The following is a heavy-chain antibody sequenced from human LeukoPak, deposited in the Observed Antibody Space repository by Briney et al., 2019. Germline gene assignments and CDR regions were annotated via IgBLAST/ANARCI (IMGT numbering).Heavy chain of an antibody. Sequence: SETLPLTCTVSGGSNSSYYWSWIRQPPGKGLEWIGYIYYSGSTNYNPSLKSRVTISVDTSKNQFSLKLSSVTAADTAVYYCARRGPRYNWLDPWGQGTLVTVSS. CDR3: ARRGPRYNWLDP. CDR2: IYYSGST. CDR1: GGSNSSYY. V-gene: IGHV4-59*08. J-gene: IGHJ5*02.